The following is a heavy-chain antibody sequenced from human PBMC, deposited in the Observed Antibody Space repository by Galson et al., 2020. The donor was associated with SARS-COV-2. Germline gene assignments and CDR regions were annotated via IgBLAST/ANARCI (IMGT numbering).Heavy chain of an antibody. V-gene: IGHV1-2*02. D-gene: IGHD1-1*01. Sequence: GESLKISCKASGYIFIGYYIHWLRQAPGEGLEWMGWINPNSGDTNYAQKFQGRVTMTRDTSISTVYMELSRLSSDDTAVYYCARAVERWLTTHWGQGTLVIVSS. CDR2: INPNSGDT. CDR3: ARAVERWLTTH. CDR1: GYIFIGYY. J-gene: IGHJ4*02.